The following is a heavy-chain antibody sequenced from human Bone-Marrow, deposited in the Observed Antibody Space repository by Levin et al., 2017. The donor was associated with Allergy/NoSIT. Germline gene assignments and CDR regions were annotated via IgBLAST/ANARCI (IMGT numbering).Heavy chain of an antibody. J-gene: IGHJ4*02. Sequence: PGGSLRLSCKASGYTFSNYDVNWVRQAPGQGLESMGWMNPRSGDTGFAQKFQGRVSMTRNTSTTTAYLELSGLTSADSAVYYCAREDGGGYHVHWGQGTLVIVSS. D-gene: IGHD3-16*01. CDR3: AREDGGGYHVH. CDR1: GYTFSNYD. V-gene: IGHV1-8*01. CDR2: MNPRSGDT.